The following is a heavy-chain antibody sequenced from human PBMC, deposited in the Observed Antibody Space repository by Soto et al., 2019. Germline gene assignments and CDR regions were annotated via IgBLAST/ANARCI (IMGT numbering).Heavy chain of an antibody. V-gene: IGHV3-15*01. CDR2: IKTKTEGETT. D-gene: IGHD5-18*01. CDR1: GFIFTNAW. J-gene: IGHJ4*02. Sequence: EVQLVESGGGLVEPGGSLRLSCEASGFIFTNAWMSWVRQAPGKGLEWVGRIKTKTEGETTDYAAPVKGRFTVTRDDSRNTLYLQMNSLKTEDTAVYYCTTLVRGYSYGDHWGQGTQVTVSS. CDR3: TTLVRGYSYGDH.